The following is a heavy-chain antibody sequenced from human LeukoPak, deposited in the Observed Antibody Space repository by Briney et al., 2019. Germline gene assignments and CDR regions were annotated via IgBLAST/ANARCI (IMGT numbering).Heavy chain of an antibody. CDR2: VKKDGSEK. D-gene: IGHD5-24*01. CDR1: GFTFSDYW. J-gene: IGHJ4*02. V-gene: IGHV3-7*03. CDR3: ARGKDGYKRGYPLGFDY. Sequence: PGGSLRLSCAASGFTFSDYWVSWGRQAPGKGLGRVANVKKDGSEKYYVDSVRGRFTISRDNAKNSLYLQMNSLRAEDTAVYYCARGKDGYKRGYPLGFDYWGQGTLVTVSS.